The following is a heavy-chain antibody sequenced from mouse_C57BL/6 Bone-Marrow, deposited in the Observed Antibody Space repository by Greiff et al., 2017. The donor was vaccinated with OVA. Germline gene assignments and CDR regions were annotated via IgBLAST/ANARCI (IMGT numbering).Heavy chain of an antibody. V-gene: IGHV1-82*01. CDR3: ASRRDLGGDY. CDR1: GYTFTSYW. Sequence: VQLQQSGAELAKPGASVKLSCKASGYTFTSYWMHWVKQRPGQGLEWIGRIYPGDGDTNYNGKFKGKATLTADKSSSTAYMQLSSLTSEDSAVYFCASRRDLGGDYWGQGTTLTVSS. CDR2: IYPGDGDT. J-gene: IGHJ2*01. D-gene: IGHD3-3*01.